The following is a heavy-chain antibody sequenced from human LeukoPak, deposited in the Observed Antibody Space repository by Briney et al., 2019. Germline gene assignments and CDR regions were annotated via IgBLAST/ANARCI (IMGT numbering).Heavy chain of an antibody. CDR1: DGSISSYY. Sequence: SETLSLTCNVSDGSISSYYWSWIRQPPGKGLEWIGYIYYSGSTNYNPSLKSRVTISVDTSKNQFSLKLSSVTAADTAVYYCARQVRYNWNPYYFDYWGQGTLVTVSS. J-gene: IGHJ4*02. CDR2: IYYSGST. V-gene: IGHV4-59*08. CDR3: ARQVRYNWNPYYFDY. D-gene: IGHD1-20*01.